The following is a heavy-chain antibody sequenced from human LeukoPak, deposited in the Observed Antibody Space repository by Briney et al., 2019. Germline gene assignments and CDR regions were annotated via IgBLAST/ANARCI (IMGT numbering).Heavy chain of an antibody. Sequence: ASVKVSCKASGYTFTGYYIHWVRQAPGQGLEWMGWINPDSGGTKFAEKFQDRVTMTRDTSITTAYMDLSSLRSDDTAVYYCARVGTQGTGGWPDFRYWGQGTLVSASS. D-gene: IGHD1-14*01. J-gene: IGHJ4*02. V-gene: IGHV1-2*02. CDR3: ARVGTQGTGGWPDFRY. CDR2: INPDSGGT. CDR1: GYTFTGYY.